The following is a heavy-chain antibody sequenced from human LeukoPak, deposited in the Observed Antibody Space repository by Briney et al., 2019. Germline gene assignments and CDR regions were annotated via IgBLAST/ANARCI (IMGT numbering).Heavy chain of an antibody. V-gene: IGHV1-2*02. CDR1: GYTLTGHY. Sequence: ASVKVSCKASGYTLTGHYIHWERQAPRQGLEWMGWISPHSGFAMYPQRFQGRVTMTTDTSISTAFLEVRRLRSDDTAAYYCARQTGDDALDIWGQGTMITVYS. CDR2: ISPHSGFA. J-gene: IGHJ3*02. D-gene: IGHD7-27*01. CDR3: ARQTGDDALDI.